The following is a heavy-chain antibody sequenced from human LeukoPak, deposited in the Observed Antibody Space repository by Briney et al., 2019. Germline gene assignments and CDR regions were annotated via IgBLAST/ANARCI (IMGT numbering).Heavy chain of an antibody. CDR1: GYSFSNYW. V-gene: IGHV5-51*01. D-gene: IGHD5-18*01. Sequence: HGESLKISCKGSGYSFSNYWIGWVRQMPGKGLEWRGIIYPGDSDTRHSPSFQGQVTISADKSISTAYLRWSSLKASDTAMYYCARISPILVDTAMIRPFDYWGQGTLVTVSS. CDR2: IYPGDSDT. J-gene: IGHJ4*02. CDR3: ARISPILVDTAMIRPFDY.